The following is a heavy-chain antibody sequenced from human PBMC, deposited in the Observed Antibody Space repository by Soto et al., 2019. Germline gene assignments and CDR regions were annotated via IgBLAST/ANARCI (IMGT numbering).Heavy chain of an antibody. J-gene: IGHJ6*03. D-gene: IGHD6-6*01. CDR3: ARSFSSSSAYYYYYMDV. CDR1: GFTFSSYA. CDR2: ISSNGGST. Sequence: EVQLVESGGGLVQPGGSLRLSCAASGFTFSSYAMHWVRQAPGKGLEYVSAISSNGGSTYYANSVKGRFTISRDNSKNTLYLQMGSLSAEDMAVYYCARSFSSSSAYYYYYMDVWGKGTTVTVSS. V-gene: IGHV3-64*01.